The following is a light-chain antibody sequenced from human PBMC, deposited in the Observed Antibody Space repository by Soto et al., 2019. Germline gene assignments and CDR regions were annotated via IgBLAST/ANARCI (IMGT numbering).Light chain of an antibody. CDR1: SGHSSYA. CDR3: QTWGTGFQV. CDR2: LDNDGSH. V-gene: IGLV4-69*01. Sequence: QPVLTQSPSASASLGASVRLTCTLSSGHSSYAIAWHQQQPEKGPRFLMRLDNDGSHIQGDGIPDRFSGSSSGAERYLTISSLQSDDEADYYCQTWGTGFQVFGGGTKLTVL. J-gene: IGLJ2*01.